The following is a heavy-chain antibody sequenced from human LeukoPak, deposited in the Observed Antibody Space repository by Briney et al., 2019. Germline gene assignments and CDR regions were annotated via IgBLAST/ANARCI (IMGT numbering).Heavy chain of an antibody. CDR1: GGSISSGSYY. Sequence: SETLSLTCTVSGGSISSGSYYWSWIRQPPGKGLEWIGYIYHSGSTYYNPSLKSRVTISVDRSKNQFSLKLSSVTAADTAVYYCARTYSSSPGSDYWGQGTLVTVSS. J-gene: IGHJ4*02. V-gene: IGHV4-30-2*01. CDR2: IYHSGST. CDR3: ARTYSSSPGSDY. D-gene: IGHD6-6*01.